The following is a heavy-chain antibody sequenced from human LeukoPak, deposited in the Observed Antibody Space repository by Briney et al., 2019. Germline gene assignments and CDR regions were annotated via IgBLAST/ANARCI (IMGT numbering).Heavy chain of an antibody. Sequence: SETLSLTCTVSGGSISSYYWSWLRQPAGKGLERIGRIYTSGSTNYNPSLTSRVPMSVDTSKNQSSLKLSSVTAADTAVYYCARDLLLWFGELGAFDIWGQGTMVTVSS. V-gene: IGHV4-4*07. CDR2: IYTSGST. CDR1: GGSISSYY. CDR3: ARDLLLWFGELGAFDI. J-gene: IGHJ3*02. D-gene: IGHD3-10*01.